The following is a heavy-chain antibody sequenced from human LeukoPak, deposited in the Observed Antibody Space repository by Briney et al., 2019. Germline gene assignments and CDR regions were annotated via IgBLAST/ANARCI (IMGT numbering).Heavy chain of an antibody. V-gene: IGHV3-53*01. Sequence: GGSLRLSCAASGLTFTSYWMNWVPQAPGKGLEWVSVIYSGGSTYYADSVKGRFTISRDNSKNTLYLQMNSLRAEDTAVYYCARGWDYYDSSGYRYFDYWGQGTLVTVSS. D-gene: IGHD3-22*01. CDR2: IYSGGST. CDR3: ARGWDYYDSSGYRYFDY. CDR1: GLTFTSYW. J-gene: IGHJ4*02.